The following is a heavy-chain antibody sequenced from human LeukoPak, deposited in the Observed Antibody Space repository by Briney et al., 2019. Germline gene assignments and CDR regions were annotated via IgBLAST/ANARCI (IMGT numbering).Heavy chain of an antibody. CDR2: ISYDGSNK. D-gene: IGHD3-22*01. CDR1: GFTFSSYA. Sequence: GGSLRLSCAASGFTFSSYAMHWVRQAPGKGLEWVAVISYDGSNKYYADSVKGRFTISRDNSKSTLYLQMNSLRAEDTAVYYCAGARGYYDSSGYYDYWGQGTLVTVSS. V-gene: IGHV3-30*04. J-gene: IGHJ4*02. CDR3: AGARGYYDSSGYYDY.